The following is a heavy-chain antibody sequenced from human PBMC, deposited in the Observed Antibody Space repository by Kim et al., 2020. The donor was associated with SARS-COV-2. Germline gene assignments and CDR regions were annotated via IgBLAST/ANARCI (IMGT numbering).Heavy chain of an antibody. D-gene: IGHD2-21*01. V-gene: IGHV1-69*01. J-gene: IGHJ4*02. CDR2: A. CDR3: AREIRGGDFDY. Sequence: ATYAQKFQGRVTITADESTSTAYMELSSLRSEDTAVYYCAREIRGGDFDYWGQGTLVTVSS.